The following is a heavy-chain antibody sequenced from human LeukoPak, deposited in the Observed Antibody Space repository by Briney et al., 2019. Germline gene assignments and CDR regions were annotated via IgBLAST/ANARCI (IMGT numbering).Heavy chain of an antibody. J-gene: IGHJ4*02. V-gene: IGHV3-7*01. CDR3: TRDPTQYLRYGYFDH. D-gene: IGHD4-11*01. Sequence: GGSLRLSCVASRFTFSNHYMSWVRQAPGKGLEWVATIKPDGSETFYVDSVKGRFTVSRDNAKNSLYLQMSSLRAEDTAVYYCTRDPTQYLRYGYFDHWGQGTLVTVSS. CDR1: RFTFSNHY. CDR2: IKPDGSET.